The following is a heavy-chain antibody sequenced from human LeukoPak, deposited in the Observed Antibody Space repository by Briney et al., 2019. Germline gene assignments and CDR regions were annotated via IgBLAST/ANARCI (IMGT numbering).Heavy chain of an antibody. CDR3: ARSPEGDIVPPGGGWFDP. D-gene: IGHD2-8*01. J-gene: IGHJ5*02. V-gene: IGHV1-69*13. CDR2: IIPIFGTA. Sequence: ASVEVSCKASGGTFSSYAISWVRQALGQGLEWMGGIIPIFGTANYAQKFQGRVTITADESTSTAYMELSSLRSEDTAVYYCARSPEGDIVPPGGGWFDPWGQGTLVTVSS. CDR1: GGTFSSYA.